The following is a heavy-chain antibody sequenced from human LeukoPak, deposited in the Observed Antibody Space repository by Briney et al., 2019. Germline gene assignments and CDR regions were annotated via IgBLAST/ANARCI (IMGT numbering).Heavy chain of an antibody. CDR3: ARDRHYYDSSGYFSYWYFDL. J-gene: IGHJ2*01. D-gene: IGHD3-22*01. CDR2: ISSSSDYI. Sequence: GGSLRLSCSASGFTFSTYSMNWVRQAPGKGLEWVSSISSSSDYIYYADSVKGRFTISRDNAKNSLYLQMNSLRAEDTAVYYCARDRHYYDSSGYFSYWYFDLWGRGTLVTVSS. CDR1: GFTFSTYS. V-gene: IGHV3-21*01.